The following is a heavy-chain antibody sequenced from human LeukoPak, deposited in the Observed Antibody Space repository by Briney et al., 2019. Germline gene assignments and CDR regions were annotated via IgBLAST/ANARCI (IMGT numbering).Heavy chain of an antibody. CDR2: FYYSGST. CDR1: GDSISSSSYS. Sequence: SETLSLTCTVSGDSISSSSYSWGWIRQPPGMGLEWIGSFYYSGSTYYNLSLKSRVTISVDTSKNHFSLKLSSVTAADTAVYYCARRGYYDSSGYLYWGQGTLVTIAS. CDR3: ARRGYYDSSGYLY. D-gene: IGHD3-22*01. J-gene: IGHJ4*02. V-gene: IGHV4-39*02.